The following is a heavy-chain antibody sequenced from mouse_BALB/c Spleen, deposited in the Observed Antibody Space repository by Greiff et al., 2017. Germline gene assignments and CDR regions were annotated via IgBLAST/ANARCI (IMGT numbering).Heavy chain of an antibody. CDR2: ILPGSGST. V-gene: IGHV1-9*01. CDR1: GYTFSSYW. Sequence: VQLQQSGAELMKPGASVKISCKATGYTFSSYWIEWVKQRPGHGLEWIGEILPGSGSTNYNEKFKGKATFTADTSSNTAYMQLSSLTSEDSAVYYCARLGDYGSSYDAMDYWGQGTSVTVSS. D-gene: IGHD1-1*01. CDR3: ARLGDYGSSYDAMDY. J-gene: IGHJ4*01.